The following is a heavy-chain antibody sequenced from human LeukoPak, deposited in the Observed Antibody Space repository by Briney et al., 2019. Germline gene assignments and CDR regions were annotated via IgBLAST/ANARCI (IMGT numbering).Heavy chain of an antibody. CDR2: IYHSGST. CDR1: GYSISSGYY. CDR3: ARLMEDYYDSGGLYYFDY. D-gene: IGHD3-22*01. V-gene: IGHV4-38-2*02. J-gene: IGHJ4*02. Sequence: SETLSLTCTVSGYSISSGYYWGWIRQPPGKGLEWIGSIYHSGSTYYNPSLKSRVTISVDTSKNQFSLKLSSVTAADTAVYYCARLMEDYYDSGGLYYFDYWGQGTLVTVSA.